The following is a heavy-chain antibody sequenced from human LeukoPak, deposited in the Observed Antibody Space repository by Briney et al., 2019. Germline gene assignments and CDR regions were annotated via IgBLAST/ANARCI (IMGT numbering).Heavy chain of an antibody. V-gene: IGHV4-4*02. J-gene: IGHJ3*02. CDR1: GGSISSTNW. Sequence: SGTLSLTCAVSGGSISSTNWWSWVRQPPGQGLEWIGEIYHTGITNYNPSLKGRVTLSVDKSKNQFSLKLSSVTAADTAVYYCARDGSYYDILTGYRKDAFDIWGQGTMVTVSS. CDR2: IYHTGIT. D-gene: IGHD3-9*01. CDR3: ARDGSYYDILTGYRKDAFDI.